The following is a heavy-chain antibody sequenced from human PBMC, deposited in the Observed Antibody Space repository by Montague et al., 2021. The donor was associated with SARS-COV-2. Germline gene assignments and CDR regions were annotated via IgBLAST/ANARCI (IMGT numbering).Heavy chain of an antibody. D-gene: IGHD2-21*02. Sequence: SETLSLTCSVSGVSVSSNNYYWTWIRQPPGKGLEWIGYIYDGGSANYNPSLKSRSTISVDTSNNQFSLRLSSVTAADTAVYYCARAYCGGDCHVGPWGQGILVTVSS. CDR2: IYDGGSA. CDR3: ARAYCGGDCHVGP. CDR1: GVSVSSNNYY. J-gene: IGHJ5*02. V-gene: IGHV4-61*01.